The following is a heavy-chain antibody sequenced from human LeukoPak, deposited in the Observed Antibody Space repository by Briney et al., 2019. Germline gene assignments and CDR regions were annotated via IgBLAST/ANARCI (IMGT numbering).Heavy chain of an antibody. CDR1: GYTFSSYA. CDR3: AKSRGLSGYSYARGAFDI. V-gene: IGHV3-23*01. Sequence: GGSLRLSCAASGYTFSSYAMSWVRQAPGKGLEWVSAINGSGGSTYYADSLKGRFTISRDNSKNTLYLQMNSLRAEDTAVYYCAKSRGLSGYSYARGAFDIWGQGTMVTVSS. D-gene: IGHD5-18*01. J-gene: IGHJ3*02. CDR2: INGSGGST.